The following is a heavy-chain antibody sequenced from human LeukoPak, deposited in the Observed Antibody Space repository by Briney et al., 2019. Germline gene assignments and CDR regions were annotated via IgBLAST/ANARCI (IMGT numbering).Heavy chain of an antibody. CDR3: ARYGNGAWLTHYSFDI. CDR1: GFTFSSYW. CDR2: INQDGSEK. D-gene: IGHD6-19*01. V-gene: IGHV3-7*01. Sequence: PGGSLRLSCVASGFTFSSYWMSWVRQAPGKGLEWVANINQDGSEKYYVDSVKGRFAISRDNAKNSLYLQMNSLRAEDTVVYYCARYGNGAWLTHYSFDIWGQGTMVTVSS. J-gene: IGHJ3*02.